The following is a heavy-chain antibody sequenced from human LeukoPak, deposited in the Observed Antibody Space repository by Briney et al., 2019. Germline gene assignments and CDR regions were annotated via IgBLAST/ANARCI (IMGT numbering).Heavy chain of an antibody. CDR3: ARVKPYYYYGMDV. Sequence: ASVKVSCKVSGYTLTELSMHWVRQAPGKGLEWMGGFDPEDGETIYAQKFQGRVTMTTDTSTSTAYMELRSLRSDDTAVYYCARVKPYYYYGMDVWGQGTTVTVSS. CDR2: FDPEDGET. J-gene: IGHJ6*02. CDR1: GYTLTELS. V-gene: IGHV1-24*01.